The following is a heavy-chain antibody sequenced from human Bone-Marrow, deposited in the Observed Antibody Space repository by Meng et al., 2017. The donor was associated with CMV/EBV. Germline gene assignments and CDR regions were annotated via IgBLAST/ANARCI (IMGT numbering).Heavy chain of an antibody. V-gene: IGHV3-73*01. CDR1: GFTFSGSA. D-gene: IGHD3-3*01. Sequence: GESLKISCAASGFTFSGSAMHWVRQASGKGLEWVGRIRSKANSYATAYAASVKGRFTISRDNSKNTLYLQMNSLRAEDTAVYYCARDITDFGVSMGWFDPWGQGTLVTVSS. CDR3: ARDITDFGVSMGWFDP. J-gene: IGHJ5*02. CDR2: IRSKANSYAT.